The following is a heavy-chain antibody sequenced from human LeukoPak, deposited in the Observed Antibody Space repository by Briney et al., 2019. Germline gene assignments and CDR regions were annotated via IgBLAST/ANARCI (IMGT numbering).Heavy chain of an antibody. D-gene: IGHD2-15*01. V-gene: IGHV3-21*06. CDR3: ARGRYCSGDSCHHTPDL. J-gene: IGHJ2*01. CDR1: GFTFSTYD. Sequence: GGSLRLSCAASGFTFSTYDMNWVRQAPGKGLEWVSSISSISDYIRAADSVNGRFTISRDNAKNSLYLQMNSLRAEDTAVYFCARGRYCSGDSCHHTPDLWGRGTLLTVSS. CDR2: ISSISDYI.